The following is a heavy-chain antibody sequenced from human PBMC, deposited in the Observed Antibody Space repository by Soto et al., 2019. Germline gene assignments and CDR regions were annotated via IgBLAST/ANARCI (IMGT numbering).Heavy chain of an antibody. CDR3: AKNPPFDYCSSGPCYDY. CDR2: INPSGGST. Sequence: ASVKVSCKASGYTFTSYYMHWVRQAPGQGLEWMGIINPSGGSTSYAQKFQGRVTMTRDTSTSTVYMELSSLRSEDTAVYYCAKNPPFDYCSSGPCYDYWGQGIPVTVSS. CDR1: GYTFTSYY. V-gene: IGHV1-46*01. D-gene: IGHD2-15*01. J-gene: IGHJ4*02.